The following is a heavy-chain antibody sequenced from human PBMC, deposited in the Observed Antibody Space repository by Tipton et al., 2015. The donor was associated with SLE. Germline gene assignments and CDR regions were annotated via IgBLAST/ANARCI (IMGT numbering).Heavy chain of an antibody. Sequence: TLSLTCTVSGDSIRSSSYYWGWIRQPPGKGLVWIGSIYYSGSTYYNPSLKSRVTISVDTAKNQFSLKLSSVTAADRAVYYCARLIYDFSSGILGPFDYWGQGTLVTVSS. J-gene: IGHJ4*02. CDR2: IYYSGST. CDR3: ARLIYDFSSGILGPFDY. CDR1: GDSIRSSSYY. D-gene: IGHD3-3*01. V-gene: IGHV4-39*07.